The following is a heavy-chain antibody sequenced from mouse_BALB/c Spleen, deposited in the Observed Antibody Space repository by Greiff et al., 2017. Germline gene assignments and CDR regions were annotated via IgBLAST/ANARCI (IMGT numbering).Heavy chain of an antibody. CDR3: AREEIHLGYYAMDY. V-gene: IGHV1-80*01. CDR1: GYAFSSYW. D-gene: IGHD1-2*01. J-gene: IGHJ4*01. Sequence: LQQSGAELVRPGSSVKISCKASGYAFSSYWMNWVKQRPGQGLEWIGQIYPGDGDTNYNGKFKGKATLTADKSSSTAYMQLSSLTSEDSAVYFCAREEIHLGYYAMDYWGQGTSVTVSS. CDR2: IYPGDGDT.